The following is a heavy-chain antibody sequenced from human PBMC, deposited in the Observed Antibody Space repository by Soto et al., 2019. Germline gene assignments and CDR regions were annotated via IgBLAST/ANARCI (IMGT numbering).Heavy chain of an antibody. Sequence: QVQLVQSGAEVKKPGASVKVSCKASGYTFTSYYMHWVRQAPGQGLEWMGIINPSGGSTSYAQKFQGRVTMTRDTSTSTVYMELSSLRSEDTAVYYCAREHSYYDSSGYQDYYYGMDVWGQGTTVTVSS. D-gene: IGHD3-22*01. J-gene: IGHJ6*02. CDR3: AREHSYYDSSGYQDYYYGMDV. CDR2: INPSGGST. V-gene: IGHV1-46*01. CDR1: GYTFTSYY.